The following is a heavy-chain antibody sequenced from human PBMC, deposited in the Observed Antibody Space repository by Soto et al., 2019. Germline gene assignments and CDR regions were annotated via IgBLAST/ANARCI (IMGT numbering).Heavy chain of an antibody. CDR1: GYTFTSYA. V-gene: IGHV1-3*01. D-gene: IGHD3-10*01. J-gene: IGHJ6*02. Sequence: ASVKVSCKASGYTFTSYAMHWVRQAPGQRLEWMGWINAGNGNTKYSQKFQGRVTITRDTSASTVYMELSSLRSEDTAVYYCARSKVRGYGMDVWGQGTTVTVSS. CDR3: ARSKVRGYGMDV. CDR2: INAGNGNT.